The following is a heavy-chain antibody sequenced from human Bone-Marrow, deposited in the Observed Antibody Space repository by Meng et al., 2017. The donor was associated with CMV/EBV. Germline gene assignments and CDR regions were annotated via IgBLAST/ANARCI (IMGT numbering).Heavy chain of an antibody. D-gene: IGHD2-2*01. CDR2: ISSYNGDT. CDR1: GYTFTNHG. V-gene: IGHV1-18*01. J-gene: IGHJ6*01. CDR3: ATPLRYCSSTSSYYGMDV. Sequence: ASVKVSCKASGYTFTNHGISWVRQAPGQRLEWMGRISSYNGDTKYAQKFQGRVTMTTDTSTRTTYMELRSLRSEDTAVYYCATPLRYCSSTSSYYGMDVWGQGTTVTVSS.